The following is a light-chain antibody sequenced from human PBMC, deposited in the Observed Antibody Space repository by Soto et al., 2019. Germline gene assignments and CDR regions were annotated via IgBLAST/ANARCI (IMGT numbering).Light chain of an antibody. V-gene: IGLV1-40*01. CDR2: GNS. Sequence: QSVLTQPPSVSGAPGQRVTISRTGSSSNIGAGYDVHWYQQLPGTAPKLLIYGNSNRPSGVPDRFSDSKSGTSASLAITGLQAEDEADYYCQSYDASLSGRVVFGGGTKLTVL. J-gene: IGLJ2*01. CDR1: SSNIGAGYD. CDR3: QSYDASLSGRVV.